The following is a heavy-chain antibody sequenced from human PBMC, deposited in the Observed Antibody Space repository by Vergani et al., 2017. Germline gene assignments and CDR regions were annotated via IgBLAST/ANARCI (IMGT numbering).Heavy chain of an antibody. CDR1: GGSISSYY. CDR2: IYYSGST. D-gene: IGHD3-22*01. J-gene: IGHJ3*02. Sequence: QVQLQESGPGLVKPSETLSLTCTVSGGSISSYYWSWIRQPPGKGLEWIGYIYYSGSTNYNPSLKSRVTISVDTSKNQLSLKLSSVTAADTAMYYCARHITYYYDSSGYPDAFDIWGQGTMVTVSS. V-gene: IGHV4-59*08. CDR3: ARHITYYYDSSGYPDAFDI.